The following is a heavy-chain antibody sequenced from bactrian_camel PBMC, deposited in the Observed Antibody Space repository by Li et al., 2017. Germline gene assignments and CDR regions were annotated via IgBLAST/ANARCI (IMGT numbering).Heavy chain of an antibody. V-gene: IGHV3S53*01. CDR3: AAGPCTGGPYSY. CDR2: INSETLT. CDR1: GFSYSPN. Sequence: QVQLVESGGASVQTGGSLTLSCVASGFSYSPNMAWFRQAPGKEREAIASINSETLTNYADSVKGRFTVSKDNAKNTLYLQMNSLKPEDTAVYYCAAGPCTGGPYSYWGQGTQVTVS. D-gene: IGHD5*01. J-gene: IGHJ4*01.